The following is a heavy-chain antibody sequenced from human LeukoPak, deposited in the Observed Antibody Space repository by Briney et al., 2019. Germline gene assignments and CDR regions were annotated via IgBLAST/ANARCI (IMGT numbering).Heavy chain of an antibody. J-gene: IGHJ5*02. CDR3: ARDVHGDYGSGWFDP. V-gene: IGHV1-69*05. CDR2: IMPLFGTA. CDR1: GGTFNNSA. Sequence: GASVKVSCKTSGGTFNNSAISWVRQAPGQGLEWLGGIMPLFGTAGYAQKFQGRVTITKDESTRTVYLELTSLTSDDTAVYCCARDVHGDYGSGWFDPWGQGTLVSVSS. D-gene: IGHD4-17*01.